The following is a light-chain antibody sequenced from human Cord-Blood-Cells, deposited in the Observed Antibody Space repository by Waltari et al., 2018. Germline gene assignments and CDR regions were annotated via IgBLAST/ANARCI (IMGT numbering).Light chain of an antibody. CDR1: SSDVGGYNY. CDR3: SSYAGSNNVV. Sequence: QSALTQPPSASGSPGQSVTISCTGTSSDVGGYNYVSWYQQHPGKAPKLMIYEVSKRPSGVPDRFSGSKSGNTASLTVSGFQAEDAADYYCSSYAGSNNVVFGGGTKLTVL. CDR2: EVS. V-gene: IGLV2-8*01. J-gene: IGLJ2*01.